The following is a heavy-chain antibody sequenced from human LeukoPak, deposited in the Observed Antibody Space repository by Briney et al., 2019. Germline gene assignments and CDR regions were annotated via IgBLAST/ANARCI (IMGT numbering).Heavy chain of an antibody. CDR1: GGSISSYY. J-gene: IGHJ4*02. V-gene: IGHV4-4*07. Sequence: PSETLSLTCTVSGGSISSYYWSWIRQPAGKGLEWIGRIYTSGSTSYNPSLKSRVTMSVDTSKNQFSLKMNSVTAADTAVYYCATLGGYNSLYFDYWGQGTLVTVSS. CDR3: ATLGGYNSLYFDY. CDR2: IYTSGST. D-gene: IGHD3-16*01.